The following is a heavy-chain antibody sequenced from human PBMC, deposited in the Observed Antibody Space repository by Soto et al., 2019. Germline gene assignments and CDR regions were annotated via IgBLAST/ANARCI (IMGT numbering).Heavy chain of an antibody. V-gene: IGHV1-3*01. J-gene: IGHJ6*02. CDR3: GRDIRATAYYYYGMDV. CDR1: GYTFTSYA. CDR2: INAGNGNT. Sequence: ASVKVSCKASGYTFTSYAMHWVRQAPGQRLEWMGWINAGNGNTKYSQKFQGRVTITRDTSASTAYMELSSLRSEDTAVYYCGRDIRATAYYYYGMDVWGQGTTVTVSS. D-gene: IGHD4-4*01.